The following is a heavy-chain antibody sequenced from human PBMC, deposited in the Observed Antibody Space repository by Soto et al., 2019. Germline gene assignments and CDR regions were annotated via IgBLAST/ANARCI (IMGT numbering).Heavy chain of an antibody. Sequence: GGSLRLSCAAPGFTFSNHWMSWVRQAPGKGLEWVANIKLDGSEKYYVDSVKGRFTISRDNAKNSLYLQMNSLRAEDTAVYYCASATVGRGGVAYWGQGTLVTVSS. CDR2: IKLDGSEK. CDR3: ASATVGRGGVAY. J-gene: IGHJ4*02. D-gene: IGHD3-16*01. CDR1: GFTFSNHW. V-gene: IGHV3-7*03.